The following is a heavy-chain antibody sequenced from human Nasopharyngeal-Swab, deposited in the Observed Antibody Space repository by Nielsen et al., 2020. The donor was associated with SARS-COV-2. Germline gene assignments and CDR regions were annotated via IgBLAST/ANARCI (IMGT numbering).Heavy chain of an antibody. V-gene: IGHV3-23*01. CDR3: AKAGGYYYGSGRLYSDY. CDR1: GFTFSTYA. J-gene: IGHJ4*02. CDR2: ISGTGTST. Sequence: GESLKISCAASGFTFSTYAMTWVRQVPGKGLEWVSAISGTGTSTYYADSVKGRFTISRDNSKNTMFLQMTSLRADDTAVYYCAKAGGYYYGSGRLYSDYWGQGTLVTVSS. D-gene: IGHD3-10*01.